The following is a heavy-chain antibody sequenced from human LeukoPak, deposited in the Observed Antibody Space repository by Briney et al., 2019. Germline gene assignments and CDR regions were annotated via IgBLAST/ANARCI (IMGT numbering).Heavy chain of an antibody. J-gene: IGHJ4*02. CDR2: MSYSGSST. V-gene: IGHV3-23*01. D-gene: IGHD6-6*01. Sequence: GGSLRLSCAASGFTFSSYSMNWVRQAPGKGLEWVSAMSYSGSSTYYADSVKGRFTISRDNSKNTLYLQMNSLRAEDTAVYYCAKDRSSSFSGFLEYWGQGTLVTVSS. CDR3: AKDRSSSFSGFLEY. CDR1: GFTFSSYS.